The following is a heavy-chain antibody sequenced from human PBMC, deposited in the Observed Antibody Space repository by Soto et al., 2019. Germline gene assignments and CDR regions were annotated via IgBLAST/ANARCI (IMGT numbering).Heavy chain of an antibody. CDR3: ARDRGYSGYDQYYFDY. J-gene: IGHJ4*02. CDR1: GGTFSSYA. Sequence: SVKVSCKASGGTFSSYAISWVRQAPGQGLEWMGGIIPIFGTANYAQKFQGRVTITADESTSTAYMELSSLRSEDTAVYYCARDRGYSGYDQYYFDYWGQGTLVTVSS. V-gene: IGHV1-69*13. CDR2: IIPIFGTA. D-gene: IGHD5-12*01.